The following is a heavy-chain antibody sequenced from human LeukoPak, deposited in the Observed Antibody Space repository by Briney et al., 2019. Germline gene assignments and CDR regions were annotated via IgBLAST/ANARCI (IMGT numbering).Heavy chain of an antibody. D-gene: IGHD1-14*01. CDR3: ASGPEGRDY. J-gene: IGHJ4*02. Sequence: SETLSLTCTVSGGSINSFYWSWIRQPPGKELEWIGHIHHSGGTNYNPSLKSRVSISLDMSKNQLSLKLNSVTAADTAMYYCASGPEGRDYWGQATLVTVSS. CDR1: GGSINSFY. CDR2: IHHSGGT. V-gene: IGHV4-59*13.